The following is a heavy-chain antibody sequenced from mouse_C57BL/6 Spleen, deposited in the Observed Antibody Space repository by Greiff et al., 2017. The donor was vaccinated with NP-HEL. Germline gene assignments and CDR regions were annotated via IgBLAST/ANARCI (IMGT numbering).Heavy chain of an antibody. J-gene: IGHJ2*01. CDR2: IDPETGGT. CDR3: TRPFRGY. Sequence: VKLMESGAELVRPGASVTLSCKASGYTFTDYEMHWVKQTPVHGLEWIGAIDPETGGTAYNQKFKGKAILTADKSSSTAYMELRSLTSEDSAVYYCTRPFRGYWGQGTTLTVSS. V-gene: IGHV1-15*01. CDR1: GYTFTDYE. D-gene: IGHD3-3*01.